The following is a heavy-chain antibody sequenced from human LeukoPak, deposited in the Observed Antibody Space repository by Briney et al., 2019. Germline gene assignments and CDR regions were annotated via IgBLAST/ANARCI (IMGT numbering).Heavy chain of an antibody. V-gene: IGHV3-7*01. D-gene: IGHD3-3*01. J-gene: IGHJ3*02. Sequence: PGGSLRLSCAASGFTFSSYWMSWVRQAPGKGLEWVANIKQDGSEKYYVDSVKGRFTISRDNAKNSLYLQMNSLRAEDTAVYYCASGHYDFSDAFDIWGQGTMVTVSS. CDR1: GFTFSSYW. CDR3: ASGHYDFSDAFDI. CDR2: IKQDGSEK.